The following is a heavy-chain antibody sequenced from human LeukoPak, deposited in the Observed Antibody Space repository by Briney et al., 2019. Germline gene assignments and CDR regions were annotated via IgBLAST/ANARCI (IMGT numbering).Heavy chain of an antibody. J-gene: IGHJ3*02. Sequence: SETLPLTCAVYGGSFSGYYWSWIRQPPGKGLEWNGEINHSGSTNYNPSLKSRVTISVDTSKNQFSLKLSSVTAADTAVYYCARIEDYYDSSGSRRAAAFDIWGQGTMVTVSS. CDR1: GGSFSGYY. V-gene: IGHV4-34*01. CDR2: INHSGST. D-gene: IGHD3-22*01. CDR3: ARIEDYYDSSGSRRAAAFDI.